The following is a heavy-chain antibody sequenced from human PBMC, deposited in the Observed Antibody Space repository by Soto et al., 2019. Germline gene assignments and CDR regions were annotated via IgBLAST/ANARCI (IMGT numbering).Heavy chain of an antibody. Sequence: QVQLVQSGAEVKTPGSSVKVSCKASGGTFNSFSIDWVRQAPGQGLEWMGGIIPMSGRPNYAQRFQGRVTVSAGKSTNTVYMEVKSLTYEDTAVYYCTRRCHQSAKGFDPWGQGTLVTVSS. CDR3: TRRCHQSAKGFDP. J-gene: IGHJ5*02. V-gene: IGHV1-69*06. CDR2: IIPMSGRP. CDR1: GGTFNSFS.